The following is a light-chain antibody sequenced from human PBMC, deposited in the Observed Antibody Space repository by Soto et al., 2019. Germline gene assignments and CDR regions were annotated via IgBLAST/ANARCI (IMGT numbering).Light chain of an antibody. CDR2: DVS. V-gene: IGLV2-14*01. CDR1: SSDVGGYNY. CDR3: SSYTTSNTRQIV. Sequence: QSAQTQPASVSGSPGQSITISCTGTSSDVGGYNYVSWYQQHPGKAPKFMIYDVSNRPSGVSNRLSGSKSDNTASLTISGLQAEDEADYYCSSYTTSNTRQIVFGTGTKVTVL. J-gene: IGLJ1*01.